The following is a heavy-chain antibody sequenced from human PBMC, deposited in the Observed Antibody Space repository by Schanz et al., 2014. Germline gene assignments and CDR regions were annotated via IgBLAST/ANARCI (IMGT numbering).Heavy chain of an antibody. D-gene: IGHD3-16*01. J-gene: IGHJ4*02. CDR1: GFIFSYYT. V-gene: IGHV3-30*04. CDR2: IAYNGREQ. Sequence: QVELVESGGGVVQPGRSLRLSCAASGFIFSYYTIHWVRQAPGKGLEWVAVIAYNGREQYYADSVKGRFTISKDNSQNTLNLQMNSLKTEDTAVYYCAKIGYGGLLNYYIDHWGQGTLVTVSS. CDR3: AKIGYGGLLNYYIDH.